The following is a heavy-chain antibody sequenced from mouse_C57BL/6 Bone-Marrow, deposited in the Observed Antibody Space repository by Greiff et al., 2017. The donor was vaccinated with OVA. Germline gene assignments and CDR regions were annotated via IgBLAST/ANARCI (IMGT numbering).Heavy chain of an antibody. V-gene: IGHV1-15*01. D-gene: IGHD1-1*01. CDR3: TQALYYGSSHDYAMDY. Sequence: QVQLQPSGAELLRPGASVTLSCKASGYTFTDYEMHWVKQTPVHGLEWIGALDPETGGPAYNQKFKGKAILTADTSSSTAYMEHRSLTSEDSAFYYGTQALYYGSSHDYAMDYWGQGTSVAVS. J-gene: IGHJ4*01. CDR2: LDPETGGP. CDR1: GYTFTDYE.